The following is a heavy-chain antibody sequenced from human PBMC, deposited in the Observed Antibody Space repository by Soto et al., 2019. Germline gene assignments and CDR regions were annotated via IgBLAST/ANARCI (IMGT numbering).Heavy chain of an antibody. Sequence: GGSLRLSCAASGFTVSSNYMSWVRQAPGKGLEWVSVIYSGGSTYYADSVKGRFTISRDNSKNTLYLQMNSLRAEDTAVYYCAQGGLPSSIAARSLDYWGQGTLVTVSS. CDR3: AQGGLPSSIAARSLDY. D-gene: IGHD6-6*01. V-gene: IGHV3-53*01. CDR2: IYSGGST. CDR1: GFTVSSNY. J-gene: IGHJ4*02.